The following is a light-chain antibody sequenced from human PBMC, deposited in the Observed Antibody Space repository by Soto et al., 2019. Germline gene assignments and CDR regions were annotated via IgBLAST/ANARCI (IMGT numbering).Light chain of an antibody. CDR1: NIGSKS. CDR3: QVWDRSSDHYV. V-gene: IGLV3-21*02. CDR2: DEP. J-gene: IGLJ1*01. Sequence: SYELTPPPSVSVAPGQTARITCGGNNIGSKSVHWYQQKTGQAPVLVVYDEPERPSGIPERFSGSSSGNTATLTVSRVEAGDEADYYCQVWDRSSDHYVFGTGTKVTVL.